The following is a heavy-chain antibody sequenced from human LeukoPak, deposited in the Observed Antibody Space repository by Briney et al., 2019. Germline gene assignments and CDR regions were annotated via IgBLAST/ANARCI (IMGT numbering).Heavy chain of an antibody. CDR2: IYYSGST. CDR1: GGSISSYY. D-gene: IGHD3-10*01. J-gene: IGHJ4*02. CDR3: ARAIWFGELGETDY. V-gene: IGHV4-59*01. Sequence: SETLSLTCTVSGGSISSYYWSWIRQPPGKGLEWIGYIYYSGSTNYNPSLKSRVTISVDTSKNQFSLKLSSVTAADTAVYYCARAIWFGELGETDYWGQGTLVTVSS.